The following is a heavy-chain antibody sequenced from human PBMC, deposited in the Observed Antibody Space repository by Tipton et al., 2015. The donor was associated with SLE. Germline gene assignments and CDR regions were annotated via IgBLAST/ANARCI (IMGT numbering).Heavy chain of an antibody. CDR2: ISSSSSYI. Sequence: SLRLSCAASGFTFSRYSMNWVRQAPGKGLEWVSFISSSSSYIYYADSVKGRFTISRDNAKNSLYLQMNSLRAEDTAVYYCARETYYYDTSDYYHHYFDYWGQGTLVTVSS. CDR1: GFTFSRYS. V-gene: IGHV3-21*01. CDR3: ARETYYYDTSDYYHHYFDY. J-gene: IGHJ4*02. D-gene: IGHD3-22*01.